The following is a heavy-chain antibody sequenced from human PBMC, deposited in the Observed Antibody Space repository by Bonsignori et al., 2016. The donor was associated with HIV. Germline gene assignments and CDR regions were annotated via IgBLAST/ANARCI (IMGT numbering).Heavy chain of an antibody. V-gene: IGHV4-38-2*01. Sequence: GSLRLSCAVSGYSISSGYYWGWIRQPPGKGLEWIGSIYHSGSTYYNPSLKSRVTISVDTSKNQFSLKLSSVTAADTAVYYCARRGVGGGFDYWGQGTLVTVSS. CDR3: ARRGVGGGFDY. J-gene: IGHJ4*02. CDR2: IYHSGST. D-gene: IGHD3-3*01. CDR1: GYSISSGYY.